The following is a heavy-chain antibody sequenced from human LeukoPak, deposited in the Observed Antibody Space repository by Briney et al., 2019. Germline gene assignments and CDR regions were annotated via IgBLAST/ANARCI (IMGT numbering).Heavy chain of an antibody. CDR1: GYTFTTYD. V-gene: IGHV1-8*01. CDR2: MNPNSANT. J-gene: IGHJ5*02. CDR3: VTLIRGPIRA. D-gene: IGHD3-10*01. Sequence: ASVTVSCKASGYTFTTYDINWVRQAPGQGLEWMGWMNPNSANTGYAQKFQGRVTMTGDTSLGTAYMELTSLISEDTAVYYCVTLIRGPIRAWGQGTLVTVSS.